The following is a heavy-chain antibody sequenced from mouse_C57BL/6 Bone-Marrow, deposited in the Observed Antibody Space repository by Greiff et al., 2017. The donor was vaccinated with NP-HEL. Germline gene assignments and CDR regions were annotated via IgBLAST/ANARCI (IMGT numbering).Heavy chain of an antibody. V-gene: IGHV1-72*01. CDR2: IDPNSGGT. Sequence: VKLQQPGAELVKPGASVKLSCKASGYTFTSYWMHWVKQRPGRGLEWIGRIDPNSGGTKYNEKFKSKATLTVDKPSSTAYMQLSSLTSEDSAVYYCARREVYYYGSSYGDYAMDYWGQGTSVTVSS. J-gene: IGHJ4*01. D-gene: IGHD1-1*01. CDR1: GYTFTSYW. CDR3: ARREVYYYGSSYGDYAMDY.